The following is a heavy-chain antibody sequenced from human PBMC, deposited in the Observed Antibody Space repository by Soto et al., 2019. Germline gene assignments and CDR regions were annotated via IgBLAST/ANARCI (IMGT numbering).Heavy chain of an antibody. CDR2: IYYSGST. V-gene: IGHV4-31*03. Sequence: QVQLQESGPGLVKPSQTLSLTCTVSGGSINSGGYYWSWIRQHPGKGLEWIGYIYYSGSTYYNPSLKSRITISMDTSKHQFSLNLSSVTAADTAVYYCAKGDKWESLLDYWGQGILVPVSS. CDR3: AKGDKWESLLDY. J-gene: IGHJ4*02. CDR1: GGSINSGGYY. D-gene: IGHD1-26*01.